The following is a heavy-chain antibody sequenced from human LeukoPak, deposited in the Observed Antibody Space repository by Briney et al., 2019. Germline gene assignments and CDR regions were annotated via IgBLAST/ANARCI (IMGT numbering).Heavy chain of an antibody. D-gene: IGHD5-24*01. J-gene: IGHJ4*02. CDR3: ATGARDGYNYDY. CDR1: GGTFSSYA. Sequence: SVNLSCKASGGTFSSYAISWVRQAPGQGLEWMGRIIPILGIANYAQKFQGRVTITADKSTSTAYMELSSLRSEDTAVYYCATGARDGYNYDYWGQGTLVTVSS. CDR2: IIPILGIA. V-gene: IGHV1-69*04.